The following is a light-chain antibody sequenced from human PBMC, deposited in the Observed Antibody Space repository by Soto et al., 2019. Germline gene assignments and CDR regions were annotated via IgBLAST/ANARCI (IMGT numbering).Light chain of an antibody. J-gene: IGLJ3*02. CDR2: EVT. CDR3: VSYTPSSTLV. CDR1: SSDVGGYNY. Sequence: QSALTQPASVSGSPGQSITISCTGTSSDVGGYNYVSWYQQHPGKAPKLIIYEVTNRPSGVFDRFSGSKPGSTASLTISGLQPEDEADYYCVSYTPSSTLVFGGGTKLTVL. V-gene: IGLV2-14*03.